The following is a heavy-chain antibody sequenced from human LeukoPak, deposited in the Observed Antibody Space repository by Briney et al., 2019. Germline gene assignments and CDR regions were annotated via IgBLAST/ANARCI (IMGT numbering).Heavy chain of an antibody. V-gene: IGHV3-21*01. Sequence: GGSLRLSCAASGFTFSSYSMNWVRQAPGKGLEWVSSISSSSSYIYYADSVKGRFTISRGNAKNSLYLQMNSLRAEDTAVYYCARWGPPYCSGGSCYSVWFDPWGQGTLVTVSS. D-gene: IGHD2-15*01. J-gene: IGHJ5*02. CDR3: ARWGPPYCSGGSCYSVWFDP. CDR1: GFTFSSYS. CDR2: ISSSSSYI.